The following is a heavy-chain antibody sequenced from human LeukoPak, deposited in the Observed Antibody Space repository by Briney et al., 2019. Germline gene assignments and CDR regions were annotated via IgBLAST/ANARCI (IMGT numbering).Heavy chain of an antibody. CDR1: GFTFSSHA. J-gene: IGHJ4*02. CDR2: ISGSGGST. V-gene: IGHV3-23*01. CDR3: AKVPSMVRGVAFDY. Sequence: GGSLRLSCVASGFTFSSHAMTWVRQAPGKGLEWVSAISGSGGSTYYADSVKGRFTISRDNSKNTLYLQMNSLRAEDTAVYYCAKVPSMVRGVAFDYWGQGTLVTVSS. D-gene: IGHD3-10*01.